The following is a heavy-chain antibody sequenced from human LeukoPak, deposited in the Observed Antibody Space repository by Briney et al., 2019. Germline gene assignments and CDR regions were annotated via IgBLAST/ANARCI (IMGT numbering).Heavy chain of an antibody. CDR2: IHTGGDT. CDR1: GDSISTYY. Sequence: SETLSLTCTVSGDSISTYYWSWIRQPAGKGLEWIGRIHTGGDTKYNPSLASRVALSVDTSKSQFSLKLTSVTAADTAVYYCARQGDYRYPFDSWGQGTLVTVSS. CDR3: ARQGDYRYPFDS. J-gene: IGHJ4*02. V-gene: IGHV4-4*07. D-gene: IGHD3-16*02.